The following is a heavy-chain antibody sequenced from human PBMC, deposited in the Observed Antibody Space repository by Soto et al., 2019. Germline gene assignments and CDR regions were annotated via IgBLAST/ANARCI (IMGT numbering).Heavy chain of an antibody. CDR3: ARAYYDILTGYYKDAFDI. V-gene: IGHV1-2*04. J-gene: IGHJ3*02. CDR2: INPNSGGT. D-gene: IGHD3-9*01. Sequence: ASVTVSCKASGYTFTGYYMHWVRQAPGQGLEWMGWINPNSGGTNYAQKFQGWVTMTRDTSISTAYMELSRLRSDDTAVYYCARAYYDILTGYYKDAFDIWGQGTMVTVSS. CDR1: GYTFTGYY.